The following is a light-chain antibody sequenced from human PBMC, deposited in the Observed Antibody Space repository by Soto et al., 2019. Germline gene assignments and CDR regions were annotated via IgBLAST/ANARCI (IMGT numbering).Light chain of an antibody. CDR3: QQASAFPIT. Sequence: DIQMTQSPSFVSASVGDRVTVTCRASQGISNCLAWYQQKPGKAPKLLIYTASTLGSGVPSRFSGSGSGTDFTLTISSLQPEDFATYYCQQASAFPITFGQGTRLEIK. J-gene: IGKJ5*01. CDR1: QGISNC. CDR2: TAS. V-gene: IGKV1-12*01.